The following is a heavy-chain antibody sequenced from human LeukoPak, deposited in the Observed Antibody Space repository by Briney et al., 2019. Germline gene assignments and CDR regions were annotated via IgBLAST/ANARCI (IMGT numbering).Heavy chain of an antibody. J-gene: IGHJ4*02. D-gene: IGHD3-3*01. V-gene: IGHV3-30*04. CDR2: ISYDGSNK. CDR3: ARGFSLHDFWGFDY. Sequence: PGRSLRLSCAASGFTFSSYAMHWVRQAPGKGLELVAVISYDGSNKYYADSVKGRFTISRDNPKNTLYLQMNSLRAEDTAVYYCARGFSLHDFWGFDYWGQGTLVTVSS. CDR1: GFTFSSYA.